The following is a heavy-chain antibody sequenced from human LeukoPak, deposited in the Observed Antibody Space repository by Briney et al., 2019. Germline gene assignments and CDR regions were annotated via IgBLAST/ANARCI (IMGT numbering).Heavy chain of an antibody. V-gene: IGHV3-48*01. CDR3: ARGGRRLGDSYY. CDR1: GFNFSSYS. CDR2: ISSSSSNI. D-gene: IGHD2-21*02. J-gene: IGHJ4*02. Sequence: GGSLRLSCAASGFNFSSYSMNWVRQATRKGLEWVSYISSSSSNIYYADSVKGRFTISRDNAKNSLYLQMNSLRAEDTAVYYCARGGRRLGDSYYWGQGTLVTVSS.